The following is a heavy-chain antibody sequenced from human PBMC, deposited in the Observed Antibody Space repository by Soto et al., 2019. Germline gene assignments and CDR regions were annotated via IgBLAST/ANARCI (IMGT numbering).Heavy chain of an antibody. CDR2: IKCDGSEK. V-gene: IGHV3-7*03. J-gene: IGHJ4*02. D-gene: IGHD3-10*01. Sequence: GGSLRLSCAASGFTFSSSWMHWVCQAPEKGQEWVADIKCDGSEKYYVDSVKGRLTISRDNAKNSLYLQVNSLRAEDMTVYYCVLIEAVLLWFGELSPDAYCFEYWGQGTLVTVSS. CDR3: VLIEAVLLWFGELSPDAYCFEY. CDR1: GFTFSSSW.